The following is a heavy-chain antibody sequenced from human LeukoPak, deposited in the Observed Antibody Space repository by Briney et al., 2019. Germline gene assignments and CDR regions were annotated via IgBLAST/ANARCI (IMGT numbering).Heavy chain of an antibody. CDR3: ARPYDFWSGQLPDY. CDR1: GYTFTGYY. V-gene: IGHV1-2*02. Sequence: ASVKVSCKASGYTFTGYYMHWVRQAPGQGLEWMGWINPNSGGTNYAQKFQGRVTMTRDTSISTAYMELSRLRSDDTAVYYCARPYDFWSGQLPDYWGQGTLVTVSS. J-gene: IGHJ4*02. D-gene: IGHD3-3*01. CDR2: INPNSGGT.